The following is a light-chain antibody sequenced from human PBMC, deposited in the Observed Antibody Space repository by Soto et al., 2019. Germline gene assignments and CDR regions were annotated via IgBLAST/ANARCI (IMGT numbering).Light chain of an antibody. J-gene: IGKJ1*01. CDR2: AAS. CDR3: QQDNSSPCT. V-gene: IGKV1-12*01. Sequence: DIQMTQSPSSVSASVGDRVTITCRASQGSSTWLAWYQQKPGQAPKLLIYAASSMPSGIPSRFSGTGSGTDFTLTISRLEPEDFAAYYCQQDNSSPCTFGQGTKVDIK. CDR1: QGSSTW.